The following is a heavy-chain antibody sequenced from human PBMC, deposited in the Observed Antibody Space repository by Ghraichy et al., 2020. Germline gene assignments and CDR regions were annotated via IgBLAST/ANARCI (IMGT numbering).Heavy chain of an antibody. CDR1: GYTFTGYY. CDR3: ARGPLVTTFGGRYYYVMDV. CDR2: INPNSGVT. D-gene: IGHD3-16*01. V-gene: IGHV1-2*02. Sequence: ASVKVPCEASGYTFTGYYMHWVRQAPGQGLEWMGWINPNSGVTKFAQIFQGRVTMTRDTSISTAYMELSRLRSDDTAVYYCARGPLVTTFGGRYYYVMDVWGQGTTVTVSS. J-gene: IGHJ6*02.